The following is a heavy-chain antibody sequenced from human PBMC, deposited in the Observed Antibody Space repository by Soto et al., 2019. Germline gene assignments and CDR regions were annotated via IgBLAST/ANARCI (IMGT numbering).Heavy chain of an antibody. V-gene: IGHV3-30*18. J-gene: IGHJ6*02. CDR1: GFTFSSYG. CDR3: AKDGRITMVRGTETYYYGMDV. Sequence: GGSLRLSCAASGFTFSSYGMHWVRQAPGKGLEWVAVISYDGSNKYYADSVKGRFTISRDNSKNTLYLQMNSLRAEDTAVYYCAKDGRITMVRGTETYYYGMDVWGQGTTVTVSS. CDR2: ISYDGSNK. D-gene: IGHD3-10*01.